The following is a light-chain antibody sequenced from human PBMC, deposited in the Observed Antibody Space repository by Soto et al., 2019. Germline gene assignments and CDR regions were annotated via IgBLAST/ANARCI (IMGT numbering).Light chain of an antibody. CDR2: EVT. V-gene: IGLV2-14*01. J-gene: IGLJ1*01. CDR3: LSFTSSSTYI. Sequence: QSVLTQPASVSGSPGQSITISCTGTSSDVGGYKYVSWYQQHPGKAPKLMIYEVTNRPSGVSNRFSGSKSGNTASLTISGLQAEDEADYYCLSFTSSSTYIFGNGTKVTVL. CDR1: SSDVGGYKY.